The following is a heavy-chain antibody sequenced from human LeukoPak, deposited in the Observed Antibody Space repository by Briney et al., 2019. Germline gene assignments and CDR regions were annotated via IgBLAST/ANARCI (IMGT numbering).Heavy chain of an antibody. V-gene: IGHV1-46*01. D-gene: IGHD4-23*01. CDR1: GYTFTSYY. CDR3: ARDNSVEDTAWWFDP. J-gene: IGHJ5*02. Sequence: ASVKVSCKASGYTFTSYYIHWVRQAPGQGLEWMGIINPSGGSTSYAEKFQGRVTMTRDMSTSTDYMELSSLRSEDTAVYYCARDNSVEDTAWWFDPWGQGTLVTVSS. CDR2: INPSGGST.